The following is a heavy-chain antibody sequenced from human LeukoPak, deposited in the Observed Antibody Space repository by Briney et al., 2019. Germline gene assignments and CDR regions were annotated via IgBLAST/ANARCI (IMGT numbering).Heavy chain of an antibody. J-gene: IGHJ3*02. V-gene: IGHV4-39*01. CDR1: GASFSSSTHF. CDR3: ARRGWTGGYTYAAFDI. Sequence: SETLSLTCTVSGASFSSSTHFWGWIRQPPGKGLEWIGRISYGGSAYYNPSLKSRVTISVDTSKNQFSLKLTSVSAADTAMYYCARRGWTGGYTYAAFDIWGQGTMVTVSS. D-gene: IGHD5-18*01. CDR2: ISYGGSA.